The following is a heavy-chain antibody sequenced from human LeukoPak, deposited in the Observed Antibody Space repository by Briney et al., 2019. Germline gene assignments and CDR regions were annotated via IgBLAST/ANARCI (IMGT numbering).Heavy chain of an antibody. J-gene: IGHJ3*02. D-gene: IGHD1-1*01. V-gene: IGHV3-30-3*01. CDR1: GFTFSSYA. CDR2: ISYDGSNK. CDR3: AREGLERLSWSFDI. Sequence: GGSLRLSCAASGFTFSSYAMHWVRQAPGKGLEWVAVISYDGSNKYYADSVKGRFTISRDNSKNTLYLQMNSLRAEDTAVYYCAREGLERLSWSFDIWGQGTMVTVSS.